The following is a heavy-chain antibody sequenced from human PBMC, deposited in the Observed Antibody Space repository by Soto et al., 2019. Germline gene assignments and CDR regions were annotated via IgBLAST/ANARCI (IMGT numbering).Heavy chain of an antibody. CDR1: GFTLSTYA. V-gene: IGHV3-23*01. Sequence: GGSLRLSCAASGFTLSTYAMSWVRQAPGKGLEWISNIRGSNGRIDYADSVKGRFTISRDNSKNTLYLEMNSLRAEDTAVYYCAKDFGDPYAFDIWGQGAMVTVS. CDR3: AKDFGDPYAFDI. J-gene: IGHJ3*02. CDR2: IRGSNGRI. D-gene: IGHD2-21*01.